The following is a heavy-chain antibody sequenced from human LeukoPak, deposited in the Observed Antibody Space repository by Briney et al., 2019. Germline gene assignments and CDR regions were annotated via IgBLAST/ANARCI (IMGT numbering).Heavy chain of an antibody. CDR3: ARADSSGYYLVGGFDI. D-gene: IGHD3-22*01. CDR2: ISTSSSYI. V-gene: IGHV3-21*01. J-gene: IGHJ3*02. CDR1: GFTFNTYI. Sequence: GGSLRLSCAASGFTFNTYIMNWVRQAPGKGLEWVSSISTSSSYIYYADSVKGRFTTSRDNAKNSLFLQMDSLRADDTAVYYCARADSSGYYLVGGFDIWGQGTIVTVSS.